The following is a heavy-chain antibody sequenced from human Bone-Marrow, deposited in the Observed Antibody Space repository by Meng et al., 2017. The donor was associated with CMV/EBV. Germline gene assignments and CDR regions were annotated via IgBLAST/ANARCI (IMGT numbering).Heavy chain of an antibody. D-gene: IGHD1-26*01. CDR2: IFHRGNT. J-gene: IGHJ2*01. V-gene: IGHV4-38-2*02. Sequence: SETLSLTCTVSSYSISSGYFWGWIRQPPGKGLEWIGNIFHRGNTYYNPSLKSRITMSIVTSRNQFSLNLSSVTAADTAVYYCARVGATNWYFDLWGRGTLVTVSS. CDR3: ARVGATNWYFDL. CDR1: SYSISSGYF.